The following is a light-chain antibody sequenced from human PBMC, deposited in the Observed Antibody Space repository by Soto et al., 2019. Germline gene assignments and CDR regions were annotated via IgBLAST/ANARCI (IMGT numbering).Light chain of an antibody. Sequence: EIVLTQSPATLSLSPGERATLSCRASQSVSSYLAWYQQKPGQAPRLLIYDASNRATSIPASFSGSGSGTDFTLTIISLEREDFAVYYCQQRSNWPRGTFGQGTKLEIK. V-gene: IGKV3-11*01. CDR2: DAS. J-gene: IGKJ2*02. CDR1: QSVSSY. CDR3: QQRSNWPRGT.